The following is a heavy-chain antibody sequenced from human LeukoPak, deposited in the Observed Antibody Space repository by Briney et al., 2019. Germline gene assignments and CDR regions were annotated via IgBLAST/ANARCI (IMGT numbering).Heavy chain of an antibody. CDR2: IYYNGNT. D-gene: IGHD3-10*01. V-gene: IGHV4-59*01. Sequence: KPSETLSFTCTVFGGSINSFYWGWIRQPPGKGLGWIGYIYYNGNTNYNPSLKSRVTISIDTSKNEFSLNLSSVTAADTAVYYCAKSGVWYVEYYFDYWGQGTLVTVSS. J-gene: IGHJ4*02. CDR1: GGSINSFY. CDR3: AKSGVWYVEYYFDY.